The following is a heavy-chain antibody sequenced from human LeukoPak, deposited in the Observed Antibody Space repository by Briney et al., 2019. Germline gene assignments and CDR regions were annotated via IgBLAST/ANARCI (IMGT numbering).Heavy chain of an antibody. Sequence: GSLRLSCAASGFSFSRYWMTWVRQAPGKGLEWVANTREDGGERYYVDSVKGRLTISRDNAKNSLYLQINSLRVEDTAVYYCARVARLGDAFDIWGQGTMVTVSS. D-gene: IGHD2-21*01. CDR1: GFSFSRYW. CDR2: TREDGGER. J-gene: IGHJ3*02. V-gene: IGHV3-7*01. CDR3: ARVARLGDAFDI.